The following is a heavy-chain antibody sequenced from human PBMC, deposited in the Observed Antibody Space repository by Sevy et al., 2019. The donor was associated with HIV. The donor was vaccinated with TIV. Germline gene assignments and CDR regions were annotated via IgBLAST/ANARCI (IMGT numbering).Heavy chain of an antibody. CDR2: IKDNGSER. Sequence: GGSLRLSCAASGFTFNMYWMTWVRQAPGKGLEWVANIKDNGSERNYLDSVKGRFTISRDNAKESLYLQINSLRAEDTAVYYCARHCSGGSCYSLLPHYYYGMDVWVQGTTVTVSS. CDR3: ARHCSGGSCYSLLPHYYYGMDV. V-gene: IGHV3-7*01. D-gene: IGHD2-15*01. CDR1: GFTFNMYW. J-gene: IGHJ6*02.